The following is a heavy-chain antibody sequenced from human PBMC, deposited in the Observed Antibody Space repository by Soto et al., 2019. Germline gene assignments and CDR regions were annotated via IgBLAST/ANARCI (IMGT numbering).Heavy chain of an antibody. Sequence: TSETLSLTCTVSGGSISSGGYYWSWIRQHPGKGLEWIGYIYYSGSTYYNPSLKSRVTISVDTSKNQFSLKLSSVTAADTAVYYCARGEKLYYFDYWGQGTLVTVSS. CDR3: ARGEKLYYFDY. CDR2: IYYSGST. J-gene: IGHJ4*02. CDR1: GGSISSGGYY. V-gene: IGHV4-31*03.